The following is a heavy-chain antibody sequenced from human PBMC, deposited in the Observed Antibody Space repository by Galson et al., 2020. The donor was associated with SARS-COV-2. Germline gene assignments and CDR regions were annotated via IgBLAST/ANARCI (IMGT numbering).Heavy chain of an antibody. CDR1: GFTFSSYG. D-gene: IGHD5-18*01. CDR3: AKDGGYSYGSDYYYYGMDV. Sequence: GGSLRLSCAASGFTFSSYGMHWVRQAPGKGLEWVAVIWYDGSNKYYADSVKGRFTISRDNSKNTLYLQMNSLRAEDTAVYYCAKDGGYSYGSDYYYYGMDVWGQGTMVTVSS. CDR2: IWYDGSNK. V-gene: IGHV3-33*06. J-gene: IGHJ6*02.